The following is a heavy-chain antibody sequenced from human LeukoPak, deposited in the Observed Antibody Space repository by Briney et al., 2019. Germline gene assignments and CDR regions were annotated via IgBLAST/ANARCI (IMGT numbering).Heavy chain of an antibody. CDR2: MNPNSGNT. J-gene: IGHJ6*03. CDR1: GYTFTSYD. D-gene: IGHD6-13*01. V-gene: IGHV1-8*01. Sequence: ASVKVSCKASGYTFTSYDINWVRQATGQGLEWMGWMNPNSGNTGYAPKFQGRVTMTRNTSISTAYMELSSLRSEDTAAYYCARGTPYSSSWYYYYYYYMDVWGKGTTVTVSS. CDR3: ARGTPYSSSWYYYYYYYMDV.